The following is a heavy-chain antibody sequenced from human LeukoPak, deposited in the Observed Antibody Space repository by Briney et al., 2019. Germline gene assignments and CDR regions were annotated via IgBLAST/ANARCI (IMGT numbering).Heavy chain of an antibody. Sequence: GGSLRLSCAASGFTFSSYSMNWIRQAPGKGLEWVSSISSSSSYIYYADSVKGRFTISRDNAKNSLYLQMNSLRAEDTAVYYCARESAAGMDVWGQGTTVTVSS. V-gene: IGHV3-21*01. CDR1: GFTFSSYS. CDR3: ARESAAGMDV. CDR2: ISSSSSYI. J-gene: IGHJ6*02.